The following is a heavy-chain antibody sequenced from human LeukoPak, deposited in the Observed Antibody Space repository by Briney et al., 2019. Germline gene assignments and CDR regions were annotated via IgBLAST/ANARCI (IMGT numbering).Heavy chain of an antibody. V-gene: IGHV4-59*01. D-gene: IGHD3-3*01. CDR1: GGSISSYY. J-gene: IGHJ4*02. CDR2: IYYSGST. Sequence: PSETLSLTCTVSGGSISSYYWSWIRQPPGKGLEWIGYIYYSGSTNYSPSLKSRVTISVDTSKNQFSLKLSSVTAADTAVYYCARGTYDFWSGYSDSYYFDYWGQGTLVTVSS. CDR3: ARGTYDFWSGYSDSYYFDY.